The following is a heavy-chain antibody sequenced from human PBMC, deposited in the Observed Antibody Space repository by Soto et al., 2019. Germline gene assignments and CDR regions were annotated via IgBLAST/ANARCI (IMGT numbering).Heavy chain of an antibody. CDR1: GFTFSSYG. CDR3: ANLGDSGYVWDY. J-gene: IGHJ4*02. D-gene: IGHD5-12*01. Sequence: PGGSLRLSCAASGFTFSSYGMHWVRQAPGKGLEWVAVISYDGSNKYYADSVKGRFTISRDNSKNTLYLQMNSLRAEDTAVYYCANLGDSGYVWDYWGQGTLVTVSS. V-gene: IGHV3-30*18. CDR2: ISYDGSNK.